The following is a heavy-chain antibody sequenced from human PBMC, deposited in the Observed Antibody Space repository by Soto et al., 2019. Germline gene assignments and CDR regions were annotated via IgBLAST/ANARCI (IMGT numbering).Heavy chain of an antibody. CDR3: ARDSRNYYYYMDV. V-gene: IGHV3-48*01. Sequence: EVQLVESGGGLVQPGGSLRLSCAASGFTFSSYNMNWVRQAPGKGLEWISDISVSSSTIFYADSVKGRFTISRDNAKNTLYQQMNSLRAEDTAVYYCARDSRNYYYYMDVWGKGTTVTVSS. J-gene: IGHJ6*03. CDR1: GFTFSSYN. CDR2: ISVSSSTI.